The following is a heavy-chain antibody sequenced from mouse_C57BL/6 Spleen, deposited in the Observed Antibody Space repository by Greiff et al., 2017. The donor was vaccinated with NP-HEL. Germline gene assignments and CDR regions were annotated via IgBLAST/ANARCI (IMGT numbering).Heavy chain of an antibody. CDR1: GYTFTSYW. Sequence: QVQLQQPGAELVRPGSSVKLSCKASGYTFTSYWMHWVKQRPIQGLEWIGNIDPSDSETHCNQKFKDKATLTVDKSSSTAYMQLSSLTSEDSAVYYCASSKGWYFDVWGTGTTVTVSS. D-gene: IGHD2-5*01. CDR2: IDPSDSET. V-gene: IGHV1-52*01. J-gene: IGHJ1*03. CDR3: ASSKGWYFDV.